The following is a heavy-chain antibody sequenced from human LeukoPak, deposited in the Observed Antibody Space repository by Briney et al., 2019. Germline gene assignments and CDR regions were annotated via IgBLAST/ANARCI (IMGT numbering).Heavy chain of an antibody. D-gene: IGHD6-19*01. J-gene: IGHJ4*02. CDR1: GGTFSSYT. V-gene: IGHV1-69*04. CDR3: ARDLSWVAGILDY. Sequence: SVKVSCKAPGGTFSSYTISWVRQAPGQGLEWMGRIIPILGIANYAQRFQGRVTITADKSTSTAYMELSSLRSEDTAVYYCARDLSWVAGILDYWGQGTLVTVSS. CDR2: IIPILGIA.